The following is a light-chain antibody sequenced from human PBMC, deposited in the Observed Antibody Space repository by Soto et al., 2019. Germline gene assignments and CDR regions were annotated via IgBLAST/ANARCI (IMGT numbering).Light chain of an antibody. V-gene: IGKV3-15*01. CDR3: QQYNTWPPWT. Sequence: EIVLTQSPATLSLSVGERATISCRASQSVSSQLDWYQQRPGKAPRLLIYAASNRERGVSSRFRARGSGTEFTLTIISLQSEDFAVYYCQQYNTWPPWTFGQGTKVDIK. CDR1: QSVSSQ. J-gene: IGKJ1*01. CDR2: AAS.